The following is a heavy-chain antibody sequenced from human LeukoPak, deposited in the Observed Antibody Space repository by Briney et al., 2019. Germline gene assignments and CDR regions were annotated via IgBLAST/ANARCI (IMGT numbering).Heavy chain of an antibody. J-gene: IGHJ4*02. CDR3: AREPYGSGSQPVDY. Sequence: GSSVKVSCKASGGTFSSYAISWVRQAPGQGREGMGGIIPIFGTANYAQKFQGRVTITTDESTSTAYMELSSLRSEDTAVYYCAREPYGSGSQPVDYWGQGTLVTVSS. CDR2: IIPIFGTA. CDR1: GGTFSSYA. V-gene: IGHV1-69*05. D-gene: IGHD3-10*01.